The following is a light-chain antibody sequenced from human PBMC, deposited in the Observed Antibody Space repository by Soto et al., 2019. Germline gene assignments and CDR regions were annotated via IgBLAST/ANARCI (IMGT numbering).Light chain of an antibody. CDR2: AVS. J-gene: IGLJ1*01. CDR3: SSYKSDSSYV. Sequence: QSVLTQPASVSGSPGQSITISCTGTSSDVGLYDYVSWYQQHPGKAPQLMIYAVSNRPSGVSNRFSASKSSNTASLFISGLQAEDEADYYCSSYKSDSSYVSGSGTKVTVL. V-gene: IGLV2-14*01. CDR1: SSDVGLYDY.